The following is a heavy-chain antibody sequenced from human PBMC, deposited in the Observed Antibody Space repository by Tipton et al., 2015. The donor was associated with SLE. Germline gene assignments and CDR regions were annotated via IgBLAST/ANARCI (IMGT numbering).Heavy chain of an antibody. Sequence: TLSLTCSVSGFSISGGYYWGWIRQTPGKGLEWLASIYFTGTNYINPSLKTRVTISVELSKNQFSLNLSSVTAADTAVYYCVRRLVGAVVDAFDMWGQGSMVIVSS. D-gene: IGHD1-26*01. CDR2: IYFTGTN. CDR1: GFSISGGYY. J-gene: IGHJ3*02. V-gene: IGHV4-38-2*02. CDR3: VRRLVGAVVDAFDM.